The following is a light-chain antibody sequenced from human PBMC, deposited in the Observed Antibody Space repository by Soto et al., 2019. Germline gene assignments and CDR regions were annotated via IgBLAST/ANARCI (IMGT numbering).Light chain of an antibody. J-gene: IGKJ1*01. CDR3: QQYNSYAWT. CDR2: GAS. V-gene: IGKV3-15*01. CDR1: QTVGTN. Sequence: EVVLTQSPATLSVSPGERATLSCRASQTVGTNLAWYQQRPGQAPRLLIYGASTRATGIPARFSGSGSGSEFTLTISSLQSDDFVVYYCQQYNSYAWTFGQGTKVEIK.